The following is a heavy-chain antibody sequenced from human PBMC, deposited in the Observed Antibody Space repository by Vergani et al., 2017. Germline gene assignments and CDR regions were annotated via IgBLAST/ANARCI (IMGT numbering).Heavy chain of an antibody. V-gene: IGHV3-48*03. CDR3: ARDLGYGDLGSFDY. J-gene: IGHJ4*02. CDR2: ISSSGSTI. CDR1: GFTFSSYA. Sequence: EVQLLESGGGLVQPGGSLRLSCAASGFTFSSYAMSWVRQAPGKGLEWVSYISSSGSTIYYADSVKGRFTISRDNAKNSLYLQMNSLIAEDTAVYYCARDLGYGDLGSFDYWGQGTLVTVSS. D-gene: IGHD4-17*01.